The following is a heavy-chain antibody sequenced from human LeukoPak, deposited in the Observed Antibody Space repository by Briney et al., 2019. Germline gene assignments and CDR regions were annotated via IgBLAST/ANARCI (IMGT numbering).Heavy chain of an antibody. CDR3: ARGVDGGNSDWFDP. D-gene: IGHD2-21*02. CDR1: GYTFTSYD. V-gene: IGHV1-8*01. CDR2: MNPNSGNT. J-gene: IGHJ5*02. Sequence: ASVKVSCKASGYTFTSYDINWVRQATGQGVEWMGWMNPNSGNTGYAQKFQGRVTMTRNTSISTAYMELSSLRSEDTAVYYCARGVDGGNSDWFDPWGQGTLVTVSS.